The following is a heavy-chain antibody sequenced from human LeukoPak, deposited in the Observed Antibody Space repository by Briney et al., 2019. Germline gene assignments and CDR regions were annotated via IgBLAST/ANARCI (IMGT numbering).Heavy chain of an antibody. D-gene: IGHD5-18*01. CDR3: ARESSYGFSY. V-gene: IGHV4-59*01. J-gene: IGHJ4*02. Sequence: SETLSLTCTVSGGSMSSYYWSWIRQPPGKGLEWIGYIYYSGSTNYNPSLKSRVTISVDTSKNQFSLKLSSATAADTAVYYCARESSYGFSYWGQGTLVTVSS. CDR2: IYYSGST. CDR1: GGSMSSYY.